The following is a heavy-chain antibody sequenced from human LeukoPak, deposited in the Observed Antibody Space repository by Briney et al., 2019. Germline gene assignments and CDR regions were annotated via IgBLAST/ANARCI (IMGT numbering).Heavy chain of an antibody. Sequence: SQTLSLTCTVSGGSINNGGYYWSWIRQHPGKGLEWIGYIYYSGGSYYNPSLRSRVTISVDTSKNQFSLKLSSVTAADTAVYYCARHLQITMVRGLPFDYWGQGTLVTVSS. V-gene: IGHV4-31*03. J-gene: IGHJ4*02. CDR3: ARHLQITMVRGLPFDY. CDR1: GGSINNGGYY. CDR2: IYYSGGS. D-gene: IGHD3-10*01.